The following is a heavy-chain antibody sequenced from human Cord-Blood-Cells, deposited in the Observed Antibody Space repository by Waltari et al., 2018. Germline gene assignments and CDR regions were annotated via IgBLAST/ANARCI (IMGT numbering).Heavy chain of an antibody. CDR2: IYYSGST. Sequence: QLQLQESGPGLVKPSETLSLTCTVSGGSISSSSYYWGWIRQPPGKGLEGIRSIYYSGSTYDNPSLKSRVTRSVDTSKNQFSLKLSSVTAADTAVYYCARISGSGWYFDYWGQGTLVTVSS. CDR3: ARISGSGWYFDY. CDR1: GGSISSSSYY. D-gene: IGHD6-19*01. J-gene: IGHJ4*02. V-gene: IGHV4-39*01.